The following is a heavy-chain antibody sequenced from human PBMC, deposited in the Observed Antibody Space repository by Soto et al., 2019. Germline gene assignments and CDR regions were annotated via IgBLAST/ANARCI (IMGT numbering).Heavy chain of an antibody. CDR1: RGSISTYY. CDR2: IYYNGNT. V-gene: IGHV4-59*08. J-gene: IGHJ4*02. CDR3: ARHGTRSYDY. Sequence: PSETLSLTCTVSRGSISTYYWSWIRQPPGKGLEGIGYIYYNGNTNYNPSLKSRVTISGDPSKNQFTLNLNSVTAADTAVYYWARHGTRSYDYWGRDTLVTVPS. D-gene: IGHD1-26*01.